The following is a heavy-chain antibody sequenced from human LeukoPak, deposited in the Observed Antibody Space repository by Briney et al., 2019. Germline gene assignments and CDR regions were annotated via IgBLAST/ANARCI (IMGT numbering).Heavy chain of an antibody. CDR3: ARTNHRDDAFDI. D-gene: IGHD1-14*01. CDR1: GYTFTSYG. Sequence: PLASVKVSCKASGYTFTSYGISWVRQAPGQGLEWMGWISAYNGNTNYAQKLQGRVTMATDTSTSTAYMELRSLRSDDTAMYYCARTNHRDDAFDIWGQGTMVTVSS. V-gene: IGHV1-18*01. J-gene: IGHJ3*02. CDR2: ISAYNGNT.